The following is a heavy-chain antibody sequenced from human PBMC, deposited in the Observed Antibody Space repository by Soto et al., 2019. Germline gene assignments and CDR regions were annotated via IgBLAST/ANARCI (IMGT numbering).Heavy chain of an antibody. J-gene: IGHJ6*03. V-gene: IGHV4-59*01. CDR1: GGSISSYY. CDR3: ARDRRLLGFYYYYMDV. CDR2: IYYSGST. Sequence: TLSLTCTVSGGSISSYYWSWIRQPPGKGLEWIGYIYYSGSTNYNPSLKSRVTISVDTSKNQFSLKLSSVTAADTAVYYCARDRRLLGFYYYYMDVWGKGTTVTVSS. D-gene: IGHD3-3*02.